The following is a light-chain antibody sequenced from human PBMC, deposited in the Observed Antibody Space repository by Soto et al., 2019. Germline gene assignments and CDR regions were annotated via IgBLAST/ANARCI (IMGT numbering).Light chain of an antibody. CDR2: GAS. CDR3: QQSNNWPWT. CDR1: QSVSSN. V-gene: IGKV3-15*01. Sequence: VMTQSAATLSVSPGEGSALSCMASQSVSSNLAWYQQKPGQAPRLLIYGASTRATGITARFIGSGSGTEFTLTISSLQSEDFAVYYCQQSNNWPWTFGQGTKVDNK. J-gene: IGKJ1*01.